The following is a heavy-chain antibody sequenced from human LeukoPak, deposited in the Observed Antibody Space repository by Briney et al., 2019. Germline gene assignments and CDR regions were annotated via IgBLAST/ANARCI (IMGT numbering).Heavy chain of an antibody. Sequence: GRSLRLSCAASGFTFSSYAMHWVRQAPGKGLEWVAVISYDGSNKYYADSVKGRFTISRDNSKNTLYLQMNSLRAEDTAVYYCAREVVTILGVDAKWFDPWGQGTLVTVSS. CDR3: AREVVTILGVDAKWFDP. CDR2: ISYDGSNK. CDR1: GFTFSSYA. J-gene: IGHJ5*02. V-gene: IGHV3-30-3*01. D-gene: IGHD3-3*01.